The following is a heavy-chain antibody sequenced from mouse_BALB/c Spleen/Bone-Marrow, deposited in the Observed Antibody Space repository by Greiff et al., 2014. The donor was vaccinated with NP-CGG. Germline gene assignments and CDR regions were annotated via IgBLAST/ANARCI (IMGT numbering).Heavy chain of an antibody. CDR3: ARSHGYCPYWYFDV. J-gene: IGHJ1*01. CDR1: GYTFTSYW. CDR2: IDPSDSET. Sequence: QVQLQQSGAELVKPGAPVKLSCKASGYTFTSYWMNWVKQRPGRGLEWIGRIDPSDSETHYNRKFKDKATLTVDKSSSTAYIQLSSLTSEDSAVYYCARSHGYCPYWYFDVWGAGTTVTVSS. V-gene: IGHV1-69*02. D-gene: IGHD2-3*01.